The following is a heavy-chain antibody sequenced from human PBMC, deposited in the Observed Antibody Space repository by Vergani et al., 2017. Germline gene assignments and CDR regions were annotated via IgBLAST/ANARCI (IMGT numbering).Heavy chain of an antibody. CDR3: AREGGVYYYGMDV. J-gene: IGHJ6*02. CDR2: INSDGSST. Sequence: EVQLVESGGGLVQPGGSLRLSCAASGFTFSSYWMHWVRQAPGKGLVWVSRINSDGSSTSYADSVKGRFTISRDNAKNSLYLQMNSLRAEDTAVYYCAREGGVYYYGMDVWGQGTTVTVSS. V-gene: IGHV3-74*01. CDR1: GFTFSSYW. D-gene: IGHD2-8*01.